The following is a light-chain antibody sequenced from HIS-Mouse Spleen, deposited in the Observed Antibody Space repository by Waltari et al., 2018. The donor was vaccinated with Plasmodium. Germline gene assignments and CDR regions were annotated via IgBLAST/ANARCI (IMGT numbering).Light chain of an antibody. CDR2: KDS. V-gene: IGLV3-27*01. Sequence: SYELTQPSSVSVSPGQTARITCSGDVLAKKYARWFQQQPGQAPVLVIYKDSERPSGIPERFSGSSSGTTVTLTIGGAQVEDEADYYCYSAADNNRVFGGGTKLTVL. CDR3: YSAADNNRV. CDR1: VLAKKY. J-gene: IGLJ3*02.